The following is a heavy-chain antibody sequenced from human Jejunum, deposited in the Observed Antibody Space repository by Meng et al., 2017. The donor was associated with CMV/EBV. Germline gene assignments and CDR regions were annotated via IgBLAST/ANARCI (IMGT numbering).Heavy chain of an antibody. V-gene: IGHV4-39*07. J-gene: IGHJ4*02. CDR3: ASSYDSSGYYDMSRYYFDY. Sequence: SNDYWGWIRKPQGKGLEWIASIYYSGSSYYNPSLKSRVTISVDTSKNQFSLKLSSVTAADTAVYYCASSYDSSGYYDMSRYYFDYWGQGTLVTVSS. CDR1: SNDY. D-gene: IGHD3-22*01. CDR2: IYYSGSS.